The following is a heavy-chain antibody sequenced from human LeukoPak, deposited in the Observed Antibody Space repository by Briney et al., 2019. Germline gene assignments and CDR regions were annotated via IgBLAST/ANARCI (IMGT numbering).Heavy chain of an antibody. V-gene: IGHV4-30-4*01. Sequence: SETLSLTCTVSGGSVNSGDNYWSWIRQPPGKGPEWIGYVYYTGSTYYNPSLRTRVTISIDTSENLFSLKLTSVTAADTAVYFCPRGGFCRGGGGFFLSFDNWGQGALAPVSS. D-gene: IGHD2-15*01. J-gene: IGHJ4*02. CDR1: GGSVNSGDNY. CDR3: PRGGFCRGGGGFFLSFDN. CDR2: VYYTGST.